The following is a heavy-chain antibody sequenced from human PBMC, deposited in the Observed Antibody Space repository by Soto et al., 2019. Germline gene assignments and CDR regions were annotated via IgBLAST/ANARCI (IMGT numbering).Heavy chain of an antibody. CDR3: ARDLEGSGSHWLGYNYYAMDV. CDR1: GFTISDYY. CDR2: ISSGGTTT. J-gene: IGHJ6*02. V-gene: IGHV3-11*01. D-gene: IGHD3-10*01. Sequence: GGSLRLSCAASGFTISDYYMTWIRQAPGKGLEWVSYISSGGTTTYYADSVRDRFSISLDNAKNSVYLQMNSLRADDSGVYYCARDLEGSGSHWLGYNYYAMDVWGQETTVTVSS.